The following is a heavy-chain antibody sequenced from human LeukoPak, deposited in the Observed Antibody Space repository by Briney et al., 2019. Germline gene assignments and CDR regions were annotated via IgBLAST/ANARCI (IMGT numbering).Heavy chain of an antibody. V-gene: IGHV1-2*06. CDR2: INPNNGGT. Sequence: GASVKVSCKASGYTFTGYYMHWVRQAPGRGLEWMGRINPNNGGTNYAQKFQGRVTMTGDTSISTAYMELGSLRSDDTAVYYCTRESGSYHGNDYWGQGTLVTVSS. J-gene: IGHJ4*02. CDR3: TRESGSYHGNDY. CDR1: GYTFTGYY. D-gene: IGHD1-26*01.